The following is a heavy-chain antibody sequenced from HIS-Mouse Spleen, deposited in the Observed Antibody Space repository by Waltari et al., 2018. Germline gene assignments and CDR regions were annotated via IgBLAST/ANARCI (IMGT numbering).Heavy chain of an antibody. J-gene: IGHJ4*02. V-gene: IGHV1-18*01. CDR1: VYPFTTYF. D-gene: IGHD5-18*01. CDR3: ARDSVTHFDY. Sequence: QVQLVQSGAEVKKPGASVKVSSKASVYPFTTYFISWVRQAPGQGLEWMGRISAYNGNTNYAQKLQGRVTMTTDTSTSTAYMELRSLRSDDTAGYYCARDSVTHFDYWGQGTLVTVSS. CDR2: ISAYNGNT.